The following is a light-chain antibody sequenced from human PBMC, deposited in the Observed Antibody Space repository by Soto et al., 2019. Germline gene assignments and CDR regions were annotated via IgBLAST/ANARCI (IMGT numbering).Light chain of an antibody. J-gene: IGLJ1*01. CDR3: LSYTTSSAYV. CDR2: EVS. Sequence: QSALTQPASVSGSPGQSITISCTGTSSDVGAYNRVSWYQQHSGKAPKLMIYEVSNRPSGVSNRFSGSKSGNTASLNISGLQAEDEADYYCLSYTTSSAYVFGTGTKLTVL. CDR1: SSDVGAYNR. V-gene: IGLV2-14*01.